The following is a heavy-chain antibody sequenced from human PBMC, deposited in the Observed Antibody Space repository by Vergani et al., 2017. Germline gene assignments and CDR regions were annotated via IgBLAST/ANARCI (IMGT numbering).Heavy chain of an antibody. J-gene: IGHJ4*02. Sequence: QVQLVQSGAEVKKPGASVKVSCKVSGYTLTELSMHWVRQAPGKGLEWMGGFDPEDGETIYAQKFQGRVTMTEDTSTDTAYMELSSLRSEDTAVYYCATAMTGTLRYFDLFYGGYYFDYWGQGTLVTVSS. CDR2: FDPEDGET. D-gene: IGHD3-9*01. CDR1: GYTLTELS. CDR3: ATAMTGTLRYFDLFYGGYYFDY. V-gene: IGHV1-24*01.